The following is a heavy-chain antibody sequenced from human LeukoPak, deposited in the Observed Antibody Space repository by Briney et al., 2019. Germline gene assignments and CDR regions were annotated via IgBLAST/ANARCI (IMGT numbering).Heavy chain of an antibody. CDR3: ARLGAVPPARGYYYYGMDV. D-gene: IGHD2-2*01. Sequence: GESLKISCKGSGYTFTSYGISWVRQAPGQGLEWMGWISAYNGNTNYAQKLQGRVTMTTDTSTSTAYMELRSLRSDDTAVYYCARLGAVPPARGYYYYGMDVWGQGTTVTVSS. V-gene: IGHV1-18*01. CDR2: ISAYNGNT. J-gene: IGHJ6*02. CDR1: GYTFTSYG.